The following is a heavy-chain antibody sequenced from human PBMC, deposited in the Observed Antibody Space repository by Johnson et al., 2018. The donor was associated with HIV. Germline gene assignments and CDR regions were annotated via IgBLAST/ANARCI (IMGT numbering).Heavy chain of an antibody. Sequence: MLLVESGGGVVQPGRTLRLSCAASGFTFSSYGMHWVRQAPGRGLEYVSAISSNGGSTYYANYVQGRFTISRDNSKNTLYLQMGSLRAEDMAVYYCAREGVGVNAFDIWGQGTMVTVSS. CDR3: AREGVGVNAFDI. J-gene: IGHJ3*02. D-gene: IGHD1-26*01. CDR1: GFTFSSYG. V-gene: IGHV3-64*01. CDR2: ISSNGGST.